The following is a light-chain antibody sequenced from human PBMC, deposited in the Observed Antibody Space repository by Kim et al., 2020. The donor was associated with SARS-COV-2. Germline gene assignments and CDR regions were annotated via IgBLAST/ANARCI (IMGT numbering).Light chain of an antibody. Sequence: GVTISCTGSSSNIGADYDVHWYQHLPRTAPKLLIYANNIRPSGVPDRFSGSKSGTSASLAITGLQAEDEADYYCQSYDSGLSGSVFGGGTQLTVL. CDR2: ANN. CDR1: SSNIGADYD. J-gene: IGLJ3*02. V-gene: IGLV1-40*01. CDR3: QSYDSGLSGSV.